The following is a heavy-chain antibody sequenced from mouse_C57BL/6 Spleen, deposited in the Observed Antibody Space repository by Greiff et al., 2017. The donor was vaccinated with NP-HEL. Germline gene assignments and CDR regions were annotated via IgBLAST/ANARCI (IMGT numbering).Heavy chain of an antibody. CDR2: ISSGSSTI. CDR3: AKSLRRPWFAY. Sequence: EVMLVESGGGLVKPGGSLKLSCAASGFTFSDYGMHWVRQAPEKGLEWVAYISSGSSTIYYADTVKGRFTISIDNAKNTLFLQMTSLRSEDTAMYYCAKSLRRPWFAYWGQGTLVTVSA. D-gene: IGHD1-2*01. CDR1: GFTFSDYG. J-gene: IGHJ3*01. V-gene: IGHV5-17*01.